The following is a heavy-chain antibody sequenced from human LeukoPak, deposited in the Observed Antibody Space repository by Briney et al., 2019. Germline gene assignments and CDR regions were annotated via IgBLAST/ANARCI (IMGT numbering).Heavy chain of an antibody. D-gene: IGHD6-6*01. J-gene: IGHJ6*03. V-gene: IGHV1-18*01. CDR3: ARSRLSARRVCYKGG. CDR2: ISAYNGNT. CDR1: GYTFTIYR. Sequence: GASVKVSCKHSGYTFTIYRISWVRQAPGQGLEWMGWISAYNGNTNYAQKLQGRVTMTKDTSTSTANMELRSLRADDTAVYYWARSRLSARRVCYKGGWGKGTTVT.